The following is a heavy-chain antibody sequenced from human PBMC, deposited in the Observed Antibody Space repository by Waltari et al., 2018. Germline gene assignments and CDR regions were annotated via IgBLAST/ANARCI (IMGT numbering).Heavy chain of an antibody. D-gene: IGHD6-13*01. CDR1: GGSFNLYY. CDR3: AKDFYSTSWSSPDY. V-gene: IGHV3-23*01. Sequence: VHLQQWGAGLLKPSETLSLTCAVYGGSFNLYYWTWIRQAPGKGLEWVSSVSSSGASTYYADSVKGRFTISRDNSKNTLYLQMNSLRADDTAVYFCAKDFYSTSWSSPDYWGQGTLVTVSS. CDR2: VSSSGAST. J-gene: IGHJ4*02.